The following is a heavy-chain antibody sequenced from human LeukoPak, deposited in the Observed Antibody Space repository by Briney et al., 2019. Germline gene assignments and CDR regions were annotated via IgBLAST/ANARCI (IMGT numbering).Heavy chain of an antibody. V-gene: IGHV3-30*02. CDR3: AKKTADYYYMDV. J-gene: IGHJ6*03. CDR2: VWSDGSNK. Sequence: GGSLRLSCAASGFTFSTYGMHWVRQAPGKGREWVSFVWSDGSNKYYTDSVKGRFTISRDNSKNTLYLQMNSLRGEDTAVYYCAKKTADYYYMDVWGKGTTVTVSS. CDR1: GFTFSTYG.